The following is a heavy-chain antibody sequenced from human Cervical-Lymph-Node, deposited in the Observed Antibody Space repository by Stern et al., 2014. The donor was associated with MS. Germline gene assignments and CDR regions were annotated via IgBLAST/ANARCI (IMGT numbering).Heavy chain of an antibody. V-gene: IGHV1-69*01. CDR3: ASGTRSSWYFDF. Sequence: QVQLVQSGAEVKKPGSSMKVSCNASGGTFSSDAIGWVRQGPGQGLEWMGGIIPIFETANYAQKFQGRVTITADQSTKTAYLELSSLTSGDPAMYFCASGTRSSWYFDFWGQGTLVTVST. CDR1: GGTFSSDA. CDR2: IIPIFETA. D-gene: IGHD6-13*01. J-gene: IGHJ4*02.